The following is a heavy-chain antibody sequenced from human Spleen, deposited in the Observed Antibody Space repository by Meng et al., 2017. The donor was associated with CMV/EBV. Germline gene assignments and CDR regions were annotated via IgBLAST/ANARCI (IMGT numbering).Heavy chain of an antibody. J-gene: IGHJ5*02. CDR1: GGSISSYY. CDR2: IYYSGST. Sequence: SETLSLTCTVSGGSISSYYWSWIRQPPGKGLEWIGSIYYSGSTYYNPSLKSRVTISVDTSKNQFSLKLSSVTAADTAVYYCARSRGYCSSTSCYNWFDPWGQGTLVTVSS. D-gene: IGHD2-2*01. CDR3: ARSRGYCSSTSCYNWFDP. V-gene: IGHV4-39*07.